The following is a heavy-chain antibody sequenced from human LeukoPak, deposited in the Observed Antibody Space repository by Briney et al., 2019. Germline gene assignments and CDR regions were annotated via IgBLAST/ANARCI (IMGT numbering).Heavy chain of an antibody. CDR1: GGTLSSYA. D-gene: IGHD2-21*01. J-gene: IGHJ5*02. CDR3: ARVDSHTDP. V-gene: IGHV1-69*04. Sequence: SVKVSCKASGGTLSSYAISWVRQAPGQGLEWMGRIIPIFGIANYAQKFQGRVTITADKSTSTAYMELSSLRSEDTAVYYCARVDSHTDPWGQGTLVTVSS. CDR2: IIPIFGIA.